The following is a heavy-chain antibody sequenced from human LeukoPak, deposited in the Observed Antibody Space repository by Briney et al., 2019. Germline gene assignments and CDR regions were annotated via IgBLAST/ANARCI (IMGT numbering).Heavy chain of an antibody. D-gene: IGHD6-13*01. CDR3: AREGSEQQLVRAYYYYYGMDV. CDR2: INPNSGGT. Sequence: GASVEVSCKASGYTFTGYYMHWVRQAPGQGLEWMGWINPNSGGTNYAQKFQGRVTMTRDTSISTAYMELSRLRSDDTAVYYCAREGSEQQLVRAYYYYYGMDVWGQGTTVNVSS. CDR1: GYTFTGYY. J-gene: IGHJ6*02. V-gene: IGHV1-2*02.